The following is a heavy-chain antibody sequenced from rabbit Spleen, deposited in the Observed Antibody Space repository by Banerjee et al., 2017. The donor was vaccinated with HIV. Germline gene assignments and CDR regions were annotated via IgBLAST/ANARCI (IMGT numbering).Heavy chain of an antibody. CDR1: GLDLSNNYW. D-gene: IGHD2-1*01. CDR2: IDVTKSGRT. CDR3: ARGSATMTMVITGYYLNL. V-gene: IGHV1S40*01. Sequence: QSLEESGGDLVKPGASLTLTCKASGLDLSNNYWMCWVRQAPGKGLEWIACIDVTKSGRTYYTTWAKGRFTISETSSTTVTLQMTSLTAADTATYFCARGSATMTMVITGYYLNLWGQGTLVTVS. J-gene: IGHJ4*01.